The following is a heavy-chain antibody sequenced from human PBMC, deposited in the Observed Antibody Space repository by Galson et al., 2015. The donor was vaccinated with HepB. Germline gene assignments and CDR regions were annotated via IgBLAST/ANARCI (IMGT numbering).Heavy chain of an antibody. Sequence: SLRLSCAASGFIFSDHYMDWVRQAPGKGLEWVGRTRNKAKSYTTEYAASVKGRVTISRDDSKNSLYLQMNSLKTEVTAVYYCARVGLASVGYSLGYWGRGTLVTVSS. CDR3: ARVGLASVGYSLGY. CDR1: GFIFSDHY. J-gene: IGHJ4*02. D-gene: IGHD3-22*01. CDR2: TRNKAKSYTT. V-gene: IGHV3-72*01.